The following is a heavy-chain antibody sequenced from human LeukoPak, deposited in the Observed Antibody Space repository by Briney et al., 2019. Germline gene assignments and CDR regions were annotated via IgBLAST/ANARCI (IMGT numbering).Heavy chain of an antibody. D-gene: IGHD2-8*01. CDR1: GFTFSSYS. Sequence: GGSLRLSCAASGFTFSSYSMNWVRQAPGKGLEWDSSISSSSSYVYYADSVKGRFTISRDNAKNSLYLQMNSLGAEDTAVYYCARDRPGYCTNGVCYAPLHYWGQGTPVTVSS. CDR3: ARDRPGYCTNGVCYAPLHY. J-gene: IGHJ4*02. CDR2: ISSSSSYV. V-gene: IGHV3-21*01.